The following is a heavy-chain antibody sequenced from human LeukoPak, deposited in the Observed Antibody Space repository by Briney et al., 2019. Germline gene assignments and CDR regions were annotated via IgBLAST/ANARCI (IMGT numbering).Heavy chain of an antibody. CDR1: GFTVSSNY. V-gene: IGHV3-53*01. J-gene: IGHJ4*02. CDR2: IYSGGST. D-gene: IGHD3-22*01. CDR3: ARVAVHYYDSSGYWDYFDY. Sequence: GGSLRLSCAASGFTVSSNYMSWVRQAPGKGLEWVSVIYSGGSTYYADSVKGRFTISRDNSKNTLYLQMNSLRAEDTAVYYCARVAVHYYDSSGYWDYFDYWGQGTLVTVSS.